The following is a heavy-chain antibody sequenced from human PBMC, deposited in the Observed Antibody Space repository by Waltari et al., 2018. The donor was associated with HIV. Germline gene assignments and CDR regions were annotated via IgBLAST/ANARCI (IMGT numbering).Heavy chain of an antibody. CDR3: ARYSGDWSKYFQK. CDR2: VNQSGNT. CDR1: GGTFSGYY. J-gene: IGHJ1*01. Sequence: QVQLQQWGTRSVKVSETLSLTCAVYGGTFSGYYWSWIRQSPAQGLEWIGDVNQSGNTTYNPSLRSRAYISVDTSKKQFYLRLSSVTVADTAVYYCARYSGDWSKYFQKWGQGTPVIVSS. V-gene: IGHV4-34*02. D-gene: IGHD1-26*01.